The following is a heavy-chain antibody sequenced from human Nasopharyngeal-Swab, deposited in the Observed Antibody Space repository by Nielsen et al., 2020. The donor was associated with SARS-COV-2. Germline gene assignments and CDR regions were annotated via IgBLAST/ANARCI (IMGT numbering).Heavy chain of an antibody. CDR2: VSYRGST. CDR1: GGSITSTSHY. J-gene: IGHJ4*02. V-gene: IGHV4-39*07. CDR3: ASAEWFGELSGSW. Sequence: SETLSLTCTVSGGSITSTSHYWGWIRQPPGKGLEWIGCVSYRGSTYHNPSLKSRVTISVDTSKNQFSLKLSSVTAADTAVYYCASAEWFGELSGSWWGQGTLVTVSS. D-gene: IGHD3-10*01.